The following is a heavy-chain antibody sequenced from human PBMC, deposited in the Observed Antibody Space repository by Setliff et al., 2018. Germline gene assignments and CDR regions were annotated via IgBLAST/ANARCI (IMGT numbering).Heavy chain of an antibody. V-gene: IGHV3-23*01. Sequence: AGGSLRLSCAASGFTFSTYSMSWVRQSPGKGLSWVSAISGDSEYIYYRDSVKGRFTISRSNSKNTLYLQMNNLRVEDTARYYCVNHNLARRPQAGTALDSWGQGTLVTVSS. CDR1: GFTFSTYS. CDR2: ISGDSEYI. D-gene: IGHD6-25*01. CDR3: VNHNLARRPQAGTALDS. J-gene: IGHJ4*02.